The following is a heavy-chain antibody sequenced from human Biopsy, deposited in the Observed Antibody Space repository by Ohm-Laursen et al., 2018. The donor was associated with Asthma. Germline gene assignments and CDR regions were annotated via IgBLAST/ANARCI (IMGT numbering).Heavy chain of an antibody. CDR2: INPIGGAT. J-gene: IGHJ5*02. D-gene: IGHD7-27*01. V-gene: IGHV1-2*06. CDR1: AYTFIGYH. CDR3: ARVQKSPGDRWFDP. Sequence: GSSVKVSCKTSAYTFIGYHLHWVRQAPGEGLEWMGRINPIGGATIYAQKFQGRVTMTRDTSISTAYMELSRLTSDDTAVYYCARVQKSPGDRWFDPWGQGTLVTVSS.